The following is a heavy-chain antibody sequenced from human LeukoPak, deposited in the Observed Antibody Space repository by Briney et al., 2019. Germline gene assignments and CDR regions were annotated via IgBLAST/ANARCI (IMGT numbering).Heavy chain of an antibody. V-gene: IGHV1-46*01. J-gene: IGHJ4*02. Sequence: ASVTVSFTASGYTFTNFYMHWVRQVPGQGLEWMGIINPRGGSASSAQKFQGRVTLTRDTSTSTVYMELSRLKSEDTALYYCARDYHGSGSLTTFDYWGQGTLVTVSS. CDR2: INPRGGSA. CDR3: ARDYHGSGSLTTFDY. D-gene: IGHD3-10*01. CDR1: GYTFTNFY.